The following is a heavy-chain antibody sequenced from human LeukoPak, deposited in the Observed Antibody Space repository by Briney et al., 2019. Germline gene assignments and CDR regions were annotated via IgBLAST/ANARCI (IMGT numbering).Heavy chain of an antibody. V-gene: IGHV1-2*02. CDR3: ARDAVVVPAARWFDP. J-gene: IGHJ5*02. CDR1: GYTFTGYY. Sequence: GASVKVSCKASGYTFTGYYMHWVRQAPGQGLEWMGWINPNSGGTNYAQKFRGRVTMTRDTSISTAYMELSRLRSDDTAVYYCARDAVVVPAARWFDPWGQGTLVTVSS. CDR2: INPNSGGT. D-gene: IGHD2-2*01.